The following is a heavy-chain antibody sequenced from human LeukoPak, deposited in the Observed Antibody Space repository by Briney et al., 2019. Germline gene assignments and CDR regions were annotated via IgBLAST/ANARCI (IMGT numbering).Heavy chain of an antibody. CDR2: ISYDGSNK. CDR1: GFTFSSYA. J-gene: IGHJ3*02. D-gene: IGHD3-3*01. Sequence: GRSLRLSCAASGFTFSSYAMHWVRQAPGKGLEWVAVISYDGSNKYYADSVRGRFTISRDNSYNTLYLQMNSLRPEDTAVYYCAKSITIFGVANDAFDIWGQGTMVTVSS. CDR3: AKSITIFGVANDAFDI. V-gene: IGHV3-30-3*02.